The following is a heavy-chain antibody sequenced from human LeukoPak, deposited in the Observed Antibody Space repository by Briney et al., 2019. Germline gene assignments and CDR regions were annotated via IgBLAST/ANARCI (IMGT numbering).Heavy chain of an antibody. J-gene: IGHJ4*02. D-gene: IGHD6-6*01. CDR3: AKKLEYSSSADFDY. Sequence: PGGSLRLSCAASGFTFSSYGMHWVRQAPGKGLEWVAFIRYDGSNKYYADSVKGRFTISRDNSKNTLYLQMNSLRAEDTAVYYCAKKLEYSSSADFDYWGQGTLVTVSS. CDR1: GFTFSSYG. CDR2: IRYDGSNK. V-gene: IGHV3-30*02.